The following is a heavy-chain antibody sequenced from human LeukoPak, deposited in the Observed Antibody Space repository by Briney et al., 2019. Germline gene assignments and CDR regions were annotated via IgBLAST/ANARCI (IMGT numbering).Heavy chain of an antibody. V-gene: IGHV3-72*01. CDR3: ARVGLAPGYSFDY. D-gene: IGHD5-18*01. CDR1: GFTFSDHY. Sequence: GGSPRLSCAASGFTFSDHYMDWVRQAPGKGLEWVGHTRNKANSYTTDYAASVKGRFTVSRDDSMNSLYLQMNSLKTEDTAVYYCARVGLAPGYSFDYWGQGTLVTVSS. J-gene: IGHJ4*02. CDR2: TRNKANSYTT.